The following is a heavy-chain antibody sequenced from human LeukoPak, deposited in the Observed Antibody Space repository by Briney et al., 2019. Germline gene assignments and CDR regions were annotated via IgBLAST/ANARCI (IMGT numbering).Heavy chain of an antibody. CDR3: ARDRASGWYRGDYDY. D-gene: IGHD6-19*01. J-gene: IGHJ4*02. V-gene: IGHV3-20*04. CDR2: INWHGGST. Sequence: GGSLRLSCAASGFTLDDYGMRWVRHAPGKGLEWVSGVFAINWHGGSTGYADSVKGRFTISRDNAKNSRYLQMNSLRAEDTAFYFCARDRASGWYRGDYDYGGQGTLVTVSS. CDR1: GFTLDDYG.